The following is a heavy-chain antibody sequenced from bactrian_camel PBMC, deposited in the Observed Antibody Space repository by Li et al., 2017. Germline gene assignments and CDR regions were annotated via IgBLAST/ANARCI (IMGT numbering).Heavy chain of an antibody. D-gene: IGHD6*01. Sequence: HVQLVESGGGSVQAGGSLGLSCVASGFDDRPYCMGWFRQAPGNKREGVAAIDIDGSTRYRHSVKGRFTISKDNAKNTLHLQMTGLKPEDTAMYYCAADPPRLVGSRWRCKRPEADFGYWGQGTQVTVS. CDR3: AADPPRLVGSRWRCKRPEADFGY. CDR2: IDIDGST. V-gene: IGHV3S53*01. CDR1: GFDDRPYC. J-gene: IGHJ6*01.